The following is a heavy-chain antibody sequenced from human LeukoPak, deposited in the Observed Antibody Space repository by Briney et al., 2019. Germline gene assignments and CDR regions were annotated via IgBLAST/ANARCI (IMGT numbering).Heavy chain of an antibody. J-gene: IGHJ4*02. D-gene: IGHD4/OR15-4a*01. CDR3: VRWLGGANVDC. V-gene: IGHV5-51*01. CDR1: GYSFTTYW. Sequence: GESLKISCKGSGYSFTTYWIGWVRQMPGKGLDWMGIIYPSDSDTRYSPSFQGQVTISVDKSISTAYLHWSSLKASDTAMYYCVRWLGGANVDCWGQGTLVTVSS. CDR2: IYPSDSDT.